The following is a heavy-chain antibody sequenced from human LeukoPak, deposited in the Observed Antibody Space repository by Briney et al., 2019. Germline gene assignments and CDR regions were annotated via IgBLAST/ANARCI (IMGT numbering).Heavy chain of an antibody. Sequence: IQKDGGSKLYADSVKGRFTISRDNSKKTVYLQMSSLTIEDTAVYYCAKEPGEGGSAFDYWGQGTLVTVYS. D-gene: IGHD3-16*01. J-gene: IGHJ4*02. CDR2: IQKDGGSK. CDR3: AKEPGEGGSAFDY. V-gene: IGHV3-30*15.